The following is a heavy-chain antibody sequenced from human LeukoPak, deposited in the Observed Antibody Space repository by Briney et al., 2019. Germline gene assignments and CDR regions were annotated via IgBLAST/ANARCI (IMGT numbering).Heavy chain of an antibody. CDR3: ANRYGGRFFDY. J-gene: IGHJ4*02. D-gene: IGHD5-12*01. CDR2: ISGSGGTT. Sequence: GGSLRLPCAGTGFTFSSYAMSWVRQAPGKGLEWVSGISGSGGTTYYADSVKGRFTISRDNSKNTLYLQMNSLRAEDTAVYFCANRYGGRFFDYWGQGTLVTVSS. CDR1: GFTFSSYA. V-gene: IGHV3-23*01.